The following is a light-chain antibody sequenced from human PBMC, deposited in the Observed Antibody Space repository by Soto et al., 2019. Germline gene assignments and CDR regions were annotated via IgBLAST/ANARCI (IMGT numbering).Light chain of an antibody. CDR1: QTVSRSY. J-gene: IGKJ4*01. CDR2: GAS. Sequence: EIVLTQSPGTLSLSPGESATLSCRASQTVSRSYFVWYQQKPGQAPRLVIYGASARAPGIPDRFSGTGSGTESTLTISRLEPEDFAVYFCQHFDSSPTFGGGTKVEIK. V-gene: IGKV3-20*01. CDR3: QHFDSSPT.